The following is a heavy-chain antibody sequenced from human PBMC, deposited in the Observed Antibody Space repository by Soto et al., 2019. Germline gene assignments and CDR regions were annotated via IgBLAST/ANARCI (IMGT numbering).Heavy chain of an antibody. V-gene: IGHV1-69*02. CDR1: GGTFSSYT. CDR3: ARQHYDILTGPTVDGMDV. J-gene: IGHJ6*02. CDR2: IIPTLGIA. Sequence: ASVKVSCKASGGTFSSYTISWVRQAPGQGLEWMGRIIPTLGIANYAQKFQGRVTITADKSTSTAYMELSSLRSEDTAVYYCARQHYDILTGPTVDGMDVWGQGTTVTVSS. D-gene: IGHD3-9*01.